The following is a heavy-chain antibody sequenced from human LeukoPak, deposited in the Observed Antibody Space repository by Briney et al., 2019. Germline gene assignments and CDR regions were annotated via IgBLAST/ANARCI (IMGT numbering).Heavy chain of an antibody. CDR3: ARASYSSSWYRYYYYYMDV. CDR1: GFTFSSYW. D-gene: IGHD6-13*01. CDR2: INQDGSEK. Sequence: GGSLRLSCAASGFTFSSYWMSWVRQAPGRGLEWVANINQDGSEKYCVDSVKGRFTISRDNAKNSLYLQMNSLRAEDTAVYYCARASYSSSWYRYYYYYMDVWGKGTTVTISS. V-gene: IGHV3-7*01. J-gene: IGHJ6*03.